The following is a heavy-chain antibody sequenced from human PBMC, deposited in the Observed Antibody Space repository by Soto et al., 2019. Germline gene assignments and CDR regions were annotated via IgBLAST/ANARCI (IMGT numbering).Heavy chain of an antibody. CDR2: IVVGSGNT. CDR1: GFTFTSSA. D-gene: IGHD2-2*02. V-gene: IGHV1-58*01. CDR3: AAERGYCSSTSCYMYYYGMDV. Sequence: ASVKVSCKASGFTFTSSAVQWVRQARGQRLEWIGWIVVGSGNTNYAQKFQERVTITRDMSTSTAYMELSSLRSEDTAVYYCAAERGYCSSTSCYMYYYGMDVWGQGTTVTVSS. J-gene: IGHJ6*02.